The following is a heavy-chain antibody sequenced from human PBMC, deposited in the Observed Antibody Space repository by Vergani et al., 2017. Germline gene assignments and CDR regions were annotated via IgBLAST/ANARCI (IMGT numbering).Heavy chain of an antibody. D-gene: IGHD3-3*01. CDR3: TTDPFGVVIPYYYYYMDV. Sequence: QLQESGPGLVKPSATLSLTCSVSGASIRSSNYYWGWVRQAPGKGLEWVGRIKSKTDGGTTDYAAPVKGRFTISRDDSKNTLYLQMNSLKTEDTAVYYCTTDPFGVVIPYYYYYMDVWGKGTTVTVSS. J-gene: IGHJ6*03. V-gene: IGHV3-15*01. CDR1: GASIRSSNYY. CDR2: IKSKTDGGTT.